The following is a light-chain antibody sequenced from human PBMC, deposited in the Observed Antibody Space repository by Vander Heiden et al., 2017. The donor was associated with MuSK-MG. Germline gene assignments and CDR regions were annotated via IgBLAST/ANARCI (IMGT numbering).Light chain of an antibody. J-gene: IGKJ1*01. CDR1: HGISNY. CDR2: SAS. V-gene: IGKV1-27*01. CDR3: QKDNNSPWT. Sequence: VSITCRESHGISNYLAWYQQKPGKPPNLLIYSASTLQSGVPSRFSGSGSGTDFTLTISSLLPEDVATYYCQKDNNSPWTFGPGTKVEIE.